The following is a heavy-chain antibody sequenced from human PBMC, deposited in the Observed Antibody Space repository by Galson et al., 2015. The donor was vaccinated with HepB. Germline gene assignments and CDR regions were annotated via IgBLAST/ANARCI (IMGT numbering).Heavy chain of an antibody. Sequence: QSGAEVKKPGESLKISCKGSGYSFTSYWIGWVRQMPGKGLEWMGIIYPGDSDTTYSPSFQGQVTISADKSISTAYLQWSSLKASDTAMYYCARRYYDSSGYYYFDYWGQGTLVTVSS. CDR3: ARRYYDSSGYYYFDY. CDR1: GYSFTSYW. V-gene: IGHV5-51*03. J-gene: IGHJ4*02. D-gene: IGHD3-22*01. CDR2: IYPGDSDT.